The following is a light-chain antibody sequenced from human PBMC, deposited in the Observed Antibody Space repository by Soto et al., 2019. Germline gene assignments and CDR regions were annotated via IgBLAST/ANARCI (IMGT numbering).Light chain of an antibody. V-gene: IGKV1-17*01. J-gene: IGKJ1*01. CDR2: AAS. CDR1: QGIRND. CDR3: LQHSTYPLT. Sequence: DIQMTQFPSSLSASVGDRVTITCRASQGIRNDLGWYQQKPGKAPKRLIYAASSLQSGVPSRYSGSGSGTEFTLAISSLQPEYSATFYCLQHSTYPLTFGQGTKVEIK.